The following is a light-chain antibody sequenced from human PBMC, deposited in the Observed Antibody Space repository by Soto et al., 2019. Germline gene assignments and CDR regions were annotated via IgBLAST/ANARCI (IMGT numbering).Light chain of an antibody. J-gene: IGKJ2*01. V-gene: IGKV3-15*01. Sequence: EIVMTQSPATLSVSPGERATLSCRARQSVSSNLAWYQQKPGQAPTLLISDVSTRATGVPARFSGSGSGTDFTLTITSVQSEDCAVYYCQHYNNWPYTFGQGTKVEIK. CDR1: QSVSSN. CDR3: QHYNNWPYT. CDR2: DVS.